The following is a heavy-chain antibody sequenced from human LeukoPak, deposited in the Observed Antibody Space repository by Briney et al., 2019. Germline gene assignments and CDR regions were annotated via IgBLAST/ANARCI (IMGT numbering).Heavy chain of an antibody. CDR1: GDSISSSSYY. J-gene: IGHJ5*02. CDR3: AEAESGSLNWFDP. CDR2: IYYTGST. D-gene: IGHD6-13*01. V-gene: IGHV4-39*07. Sequence: SETLSLTCTVSGDSISSSSYYWGWIRQPPGKGLEWIGSIYYTGSTYYNPSLKSRATISVDTSKNQFSLKLSSVTAADTAVYYCAEAESGSLNWFDPWAREPWSPSPQ.